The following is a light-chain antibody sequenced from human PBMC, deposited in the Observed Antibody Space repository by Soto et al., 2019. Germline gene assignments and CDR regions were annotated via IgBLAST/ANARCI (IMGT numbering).Light chain of an antibody. V-gene: IGLV2-8*01. CDR3: SSYAGSSRVV. CDR2: EVS. CDR1: SSDVGGYNY. Sequence: QSVLTQPPSASGSPGQSVTISCTGTSSDVGGYNYVSWYQQHPGKAPKLMIYEVSKRPSGVPDRFSGSKSGNTASLTVSGLQAEDEADYYCSSYAGSSRVVFGGGTKVTVL. J-gene: IGLJ2*01.